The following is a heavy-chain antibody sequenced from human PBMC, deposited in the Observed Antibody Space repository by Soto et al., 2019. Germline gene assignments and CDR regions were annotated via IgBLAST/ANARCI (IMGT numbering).Heavy chain of an antibody. CDR2: IYHSGST. D-gene: IGHD1-26*01. Sequence: QLQLQESGSGLVKPSQTLSLTCAVSGGSISSGGYSWGWIRQPPGKGLEWIGYIYHSGSTYYNLSHKSRVTIEVDRSKNQCSVKLSAVTAAYTDGYYCTRVPSSWGQGTLVTVSS. J-gene: IGHJ5*02. V-gene: IGHV4-30-2*01. CDR1: GGSISSGGYS. CDR3: TRVPSS.